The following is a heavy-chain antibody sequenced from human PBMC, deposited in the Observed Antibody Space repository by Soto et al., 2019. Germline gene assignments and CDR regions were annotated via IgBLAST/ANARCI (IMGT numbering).Heavy chain of an antibody. CDR3: ARARSHCGGDCLRSAMDV. CDR2: ISPSSSDI. D-gene: IGHD2-21*02. Sequence: GGSLIVSCGGSGFPFSEFEMNCVRVASGNGWEWVSYISPSSSDIHYADSVKGRFAISSDNSKSTVYLQLNSRKAEDAAVYHCARARSHCGGDCLRSAMDVWGQGTTLTVSS. CDR1: GFPFSEFE. J-gene: IGHJ6*02. V-gene: IGHV3-48*03.